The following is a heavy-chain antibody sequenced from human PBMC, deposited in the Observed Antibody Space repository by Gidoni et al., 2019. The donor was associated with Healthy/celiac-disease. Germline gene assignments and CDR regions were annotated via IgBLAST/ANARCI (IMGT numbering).Heavy chain of an antibody. J-gene: IGHJ5*02. V-gene: IGHV4-39*01. Sequence: QLQLQESGPGLVKPSETLSLTCTVSGSSISSRSYYWGWIRQPPGKGLEWIGSIYSSGSTYYNPSLKSRVTISVDTSKNQFSLKLSSVTAADTAVYYCARSEGYCSSTSCYHWFDPWGQGTLVTISS. CDR3: ARSEGYCSSTSCYHWFDP. CDR2: IYSSGST. CDR1: GSSISSRSYY. D-gene: IGHD2-2*01.